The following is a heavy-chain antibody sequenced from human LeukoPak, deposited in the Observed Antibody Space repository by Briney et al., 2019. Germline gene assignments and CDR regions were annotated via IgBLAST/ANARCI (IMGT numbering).Heavy chain of an antibody. CDR3: ARLWARSGYYHWNPGPKYYGMDV. V-gene: IGHV1-18*01. CDR1: GYTFTSYG. CDR2: ISAYNGNT. D-gene: IGHD3-3*01. J-gene: IGHJ6*02. Sequence: GASVKVSCKASGYTFTSYGISWVRQAPGQGLEWMGWISAYNGNTNYAQKLQGRVTMTTDTSTSTAYMELRSLRSDDTAVYYCARLWARSGYYHWNPGPKYYGMDVWGQGTTVTVSS.